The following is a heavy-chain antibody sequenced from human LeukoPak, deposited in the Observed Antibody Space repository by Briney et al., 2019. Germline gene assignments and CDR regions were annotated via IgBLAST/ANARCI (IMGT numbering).Heavy chain of an antibody. Sequence: ASVKVSCKASGGTFSSYAISWVRQAPGQGLEWMGWISAYNGNTNYAQKLQGRVTMTTDTSTSTAYMELRSLRSDDTAVYYCARGYDSSGYYSLYYYYYGMDVWGQGTTVTVSS. CDR3: ARGYDSSGYYSLYYYYYGMDV. CDR1: GGTFSSYA. CDR2: ISAYNGNT. V-gene: IGHV1-18*01. D-gene: IGHD3-22*01. J-gene: IGHJ6*02.